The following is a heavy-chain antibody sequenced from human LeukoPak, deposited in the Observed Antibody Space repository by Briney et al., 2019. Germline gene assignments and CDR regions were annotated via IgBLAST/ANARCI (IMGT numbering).Heavy chain of an antibody. V-gene: IGHV3-21*01. D-gene: IGHD6-19*01. CDR3: ARAVAGSLVIGY. CDR1: GFTFTSYS. CDR2: ISSSSRYT. Sequence: GGSLRLSCAASGFTFTSYSMNWVRQAPGKGLEWVSSISSSSRYTYYADSVKGRFTISRDTATNSLYLQMNSLRAEDTPVYYCARAVAGSLVIGYWGQGTLVTVAS. J-gene: IGHJ4*02.